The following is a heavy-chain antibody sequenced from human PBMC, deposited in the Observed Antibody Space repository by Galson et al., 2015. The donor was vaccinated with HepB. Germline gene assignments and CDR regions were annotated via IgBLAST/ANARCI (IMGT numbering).Heavy chain of an antibody. J-gene: IGHJ6*02. D-gene: IGHD3-10*01. CDR1: GGSISSYY. V-gene: IGHV4-59*01. CDR2: IYYSGST. Sequence: SETLSLTCTVSGGSISSYYWSWIRQPPGKGLEWIGYIYYSGSTNYNPSLKSRVTISVDTSKNQFSLKLSSVTAADTAVYYCARTSITMVRGVAYYYYGMDVWGQGTTVTVSS. CDR3: ARTSITMVRGVAYYYYGMDV.